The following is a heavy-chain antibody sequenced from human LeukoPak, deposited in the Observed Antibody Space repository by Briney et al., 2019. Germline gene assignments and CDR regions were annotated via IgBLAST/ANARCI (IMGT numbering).Heavy chain of an antibody. CDR3: ARVGGYYHHDAFDI. Sequence: PGGSLRLSCAASGFTFSSYWMSWVRHAPGKGLEWVASIKQDGSEKYYVDSVKGRFTISRDNAKNSLYLQMNSLRAEDTAVYYCARVGGYYHHDAFDIWGQGTMVTVSS. CDR2: IKQDGSEK. J-gene: IGHJ3*02. D-gene: IGHD3-22*01. V-gene: IGHV3-7*01. CDR1: GFTFSSYW.